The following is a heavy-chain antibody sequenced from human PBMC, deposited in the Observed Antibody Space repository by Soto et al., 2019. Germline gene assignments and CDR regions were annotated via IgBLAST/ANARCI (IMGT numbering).Heavy chain of an antibody. J-gene: IGHJ4*02. Sequence: QVQLVQSGAEVKKPGSSVKVSCKASVGTFSSYAISWVRQTPGQGLEWMGGIIPIFGTANYAQKFQGRVTITADESTSTAYMELSSLRSEDKAVYYCARLAGDVYNWYLDYWGQGTLVTVSS. V-gene: IGHV1-69*12. CDR2: IIPIFGTA. CDR1: VGTFSSYA. D-gene: IGHD1-1*01. CDR3: ARLAGDVYNWYLDY.